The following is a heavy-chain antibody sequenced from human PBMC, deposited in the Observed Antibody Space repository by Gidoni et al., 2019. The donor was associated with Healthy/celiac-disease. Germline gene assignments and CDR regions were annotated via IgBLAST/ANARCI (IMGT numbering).Heavy chain of an antibody. CDR3: ARPGGIAVAGSWFDP. Sequence: QVQLQQWGAGLLKPSETLSLTCAVYGGSFSGYYWSWIRQPPGKGLEWIGEINHSGSTNYNPSLKSRVTISVDTSKNQFSLKLISVTAADTAVYYCARPGGIAVAGSWFDPWGQGTLVTVSS. D-gene: IGHD6-19*01. CDR1: GGSFSGYY. V-gene: IGHV4-34*01. J-gene: IGHJ5*02. CDR2: INHSGST.